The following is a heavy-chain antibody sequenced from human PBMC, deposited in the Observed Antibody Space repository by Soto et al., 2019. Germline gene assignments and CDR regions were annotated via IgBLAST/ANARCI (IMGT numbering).Heavy chain of an antibody. CDR2: IYPGDSDT. D-gene: IGHD5-18*01. Sequence: PGESLKISCKGSGYSFTSYWIGWVRQMPGKGLEWMGIIYPGDSDTRYSPSFQGQVTISADKSISTAYLQWSSLKASDTAMYYCARLYSYGPSTYYYYDMDVWGQGTTVTVSS. V-gene: IGHV5-51*01. CDR1: GYSFTSYW. CDR3: ARLYSYGPSTYYYYDMDV. J-gene: IGHJ6*02.